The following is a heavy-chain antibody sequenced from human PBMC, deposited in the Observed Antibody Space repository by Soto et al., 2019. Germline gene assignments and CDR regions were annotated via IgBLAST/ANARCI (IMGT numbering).Heavy chain of an antibody. CDR2: IWADGSRQ. Sequence: QVQLVESGGGVIQPGKSLRLSCSASGFAFSTYGMHWVRQAPGKGLEWVAVIWADGSRQFYGDSVKGRFTISRDNSKNTLSLQMTSLRVDDTAVYYCVGGTGYWGLGDYWGQGTLVTVSS. D-gene: IGHD3-9*01. V-gene: IGHV3-33*08. CDR3: VGGTGYWGLGDY. J-gene: IGHJ4*02. CDR1: GFAFSTYG.